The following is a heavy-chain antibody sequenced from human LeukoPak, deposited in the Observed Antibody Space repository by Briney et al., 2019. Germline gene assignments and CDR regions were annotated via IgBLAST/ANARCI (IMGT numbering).Heavy chain of an antibody. Sequence: QAGGSLRLSCAASGFTFNYDAISWVGQAPGKGLEWVSSVRGSGGSTYYSDSVRGRFTISRDISKNTAYLQMNSLRAEDTAMYYCAKDDKGDFYFDYWGQGTLVTVSS. CDR2: VRGSGGST. D-gene: IGHD3-16*01. CDR3: AKDDKGDFYFDY. CDR1: GFTFNYDA. J-gene: IGHJ4*02. V-gene: IGHV3-23*01.